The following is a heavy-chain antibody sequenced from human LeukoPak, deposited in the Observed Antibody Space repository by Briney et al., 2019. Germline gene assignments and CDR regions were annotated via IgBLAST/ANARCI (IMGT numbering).Heavy chain of an antibody. CDR2: VYPGDSDT. J-gene: IGHJ4*01. CDR3: AAVPRAVAGSFDY. CDR1: GYRFTSYW. Sequence: GESLKTPFKGSGYRFTSYWIGWVPQMPGKGLEWMGIVYPGDSDTRYSPSLQGQVPISADKSISTAYLQWSSLKASDTVMYYCAAVPRAVAGSFDYWGHGTLVSVSS. V-gene: IGHV5-51*01. D-gene: IGHD6-19*01.